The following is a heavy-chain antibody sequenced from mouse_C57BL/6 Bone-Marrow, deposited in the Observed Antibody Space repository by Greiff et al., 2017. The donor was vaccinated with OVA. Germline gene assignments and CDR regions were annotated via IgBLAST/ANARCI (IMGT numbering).Heavy chain of an antibody. Sequence: VQLQQPGAELVMPGASVKLSCTASGYTFTSYWMHWVKQRPGQGLEWIGAIDPSDSYTNYNQKFKGKSTLTVDKSTSTVYMQLSSLNSEDSAVYYCARRRVNDYDIYFDDWGQGTTLTVSS. D-gene: IGHD2-4*01. V-gene: IGHV1-69*01. CDR2: IDPSDSYT. CDR1: GYTFTSYW. CDR3: ARRRVNDYDIYFDD. J-gene: IGHJ2*01.